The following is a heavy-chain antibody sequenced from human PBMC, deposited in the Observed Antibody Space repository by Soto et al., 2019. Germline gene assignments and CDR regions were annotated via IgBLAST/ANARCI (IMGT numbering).Heavy chain of an antibody. CDR3: ARAYSDAFDI. V-gene: IGHV3-11*01. J-gene: IGHJ3*02. CDR2: ISSSGTGI. D-gene: IGHD2-15*01. CDR1: GFTFRDYY. Sequence: QVQLVESGGGVVQPGRSLRLSCAASGFTFRDYYMTWIRQAPGKGLDWVAYISSSGTGIYYADSVKGRLTISRDNTKNSLYLQMSSLRAEDTAVYYCARAYSDAFDIWGQGTMVTVSS.